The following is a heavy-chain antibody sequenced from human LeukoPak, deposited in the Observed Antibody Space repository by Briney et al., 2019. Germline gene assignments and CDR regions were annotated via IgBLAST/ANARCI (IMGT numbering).Heavy chain of an antibody. D-gene: IGHD4-23*01. CDR1: GFTFISYN. V-gene: IGHV3-21*01. Sequence: PGGSLRLSCAASGFTFISYNMNWVRQAPGKGLEWVSSISSSSTYIYYADSLEGRFTISRDNVRNSLYLQMNSLRAEDTAVYYCAGDYEGNLAFDIWGQGTMVTVSS. J-gene: IGHJ3*02. CDR3: AGDYEGNLAFDI. CDR2: ISSSSTYI.